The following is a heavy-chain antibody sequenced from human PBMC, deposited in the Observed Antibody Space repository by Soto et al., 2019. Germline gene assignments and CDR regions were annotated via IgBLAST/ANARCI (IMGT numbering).Heavy chain of an antibody. V-gene: IGHV5-10-1*01. D-gene: IGHD1-7*01. Sequence: PGESLKISCKGSGYSFTSYWNSWVRQMPGKGLEWMGRIDPSDSYTNYSPSFQGHVTISADKSISTAYLQWSSLKASDTAMYYCARFGRTGTTGDYYYYGMDVWGQGTTVTVSS. J-gene: IGHJ6*02. CDR3: ARFGRTGTTGDYYYYGMDV. CDR1: GYSFTSYW. CDR2: IDPSDSYT.